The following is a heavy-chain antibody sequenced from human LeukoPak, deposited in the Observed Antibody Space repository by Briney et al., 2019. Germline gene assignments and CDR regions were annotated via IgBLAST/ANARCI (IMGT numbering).Heavy chain of an antibody. D-gene: IGHD3-9*01. J-gene: IGHJ6*02. CDR2: ISYDGSNK. Sequence: GGCLRLSCAASGFTFSSYAMHWVRQAPGKGLEWVAVISYDGSNKYYADSVKGRFTISRDNSKNTLYLQMNSLRAEDTAVYYCARDAYDILTGYVGYYYGMDVWGQGTTVTVSS. CDR1: GFTFSSYA. V-gene: IGHV3-30-3*01. CDR3: ARDAYDILTGYVGYYYGMDV.